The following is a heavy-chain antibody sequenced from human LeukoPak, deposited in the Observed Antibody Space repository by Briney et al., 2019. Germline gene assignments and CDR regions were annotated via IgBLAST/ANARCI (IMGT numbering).Heavy chain of an antibody. D-gene: IGHD2-2*01. J-gene: IGHJ6*02. CDR1: GFTFSSYA. V-gene: IGHV3-23*01. Sequence: GGSLRLSCAASGFTFSSYAMSWVRQAPGKGLEWVSAISGSGGSTYYADSVKGRFTISKDNSKNTLYLQMNSLRAEDTAVYYCAKGTQKAYYYGMDVWGQGTTVTVSS. CDR2: ISGSGGST. CDR3: AKGTQKAYYYGMDV.